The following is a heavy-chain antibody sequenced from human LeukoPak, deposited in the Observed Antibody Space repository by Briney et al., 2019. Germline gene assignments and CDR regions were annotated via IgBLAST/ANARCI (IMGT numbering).Heavy chain of an antibody. J-gene: IGHJ5*02. D-gene: IGHD3-10*01. CDR3: ARDTTGYYGSGSYFDP. Sequence: GGSLRLSCAASGFTFSDYYMSWIRQAPGKGLEWVSYISSSSSYTNYADSVKGRFTISRDNAKNSLYLQMNSLRAEDTAVYYCARDTTGYYGSGSYFDPWGQGTLVTVSS. V-gene: IGHV3-11*05. CDR1: GFTFSDYY. CDR2: ISSSSSYT.